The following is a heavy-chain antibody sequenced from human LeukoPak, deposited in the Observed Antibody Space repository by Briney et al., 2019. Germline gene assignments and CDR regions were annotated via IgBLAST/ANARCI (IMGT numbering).Heavy chain of an antibody. CDR3: ARHSRVAWFDP. Sequence: GESLKISCRGSGYSFTTYWIGWVRQLPGKGLGWMGIIYPGDSDTRYSPSFQGQVTISADKSISTAYLQWSSLKASDTAMYYCARHSRVAWFDPWGQGTLVTVSS. V-gene: IGHV5-51*01. J-gene: IGHJ5*02. CDR1: GYSFTTYW. CDR2: IYPGDSDT.